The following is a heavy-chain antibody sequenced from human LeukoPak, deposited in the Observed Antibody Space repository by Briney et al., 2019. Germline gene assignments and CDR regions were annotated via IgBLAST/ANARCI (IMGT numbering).Heavy chain of an antibody. CDR1: GYTFTSYA. CDR3: ARAFIVVVPAAMSRSPNHYGMDV. V-gene: IGHV1-3*01. CDR2: INAGNGNT. J-gene: IGHJ6*04. D-gene: IGHD2-2*01. Sequence: ASVKVSCKASGYTFTSYAMHWVRQAPGQRLEWMGWINAGNGNTKYSQKFQGRVTITRDTSASTAYMELSSLRSEDTAVYYCARAFIVVVPAAMSRSPNHYGMDVWGKGTTVTVSS.